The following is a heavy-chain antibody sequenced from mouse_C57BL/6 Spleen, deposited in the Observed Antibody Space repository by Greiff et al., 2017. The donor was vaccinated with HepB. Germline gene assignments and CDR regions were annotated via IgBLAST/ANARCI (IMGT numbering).Heavy chain of an antibody. Sequence: EVKLQESGPELVKPGASVKISCKASGYSFTDYNMNWVKQSNGKSLEWIGVINPNYGTTSYNQKFKGKATLTVDQSSSTAYMHLNSLTSEDSAVYYCARGLYYGNCSYAMDYWGQGTSVTVSS. CDR1: GYSFTDYN. V-gene: IGHV1-39*01. CDR2: INPNYGTT. J-gene: IGHJ4*01. D-gene: IGHD2-1*01. CDR3: ARGLYYGNCSYAMDY.